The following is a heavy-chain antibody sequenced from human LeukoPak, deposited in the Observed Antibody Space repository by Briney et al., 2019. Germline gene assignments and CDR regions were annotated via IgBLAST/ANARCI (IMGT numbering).Heavy chain of an antibody. CDR3: AREGWPYGMDV. V-gene: IGHV4-30-4*01. J-gene: IGHJ6*02. CDR2: IYYSGST. Sequence: PSETLSLTCTVSGGSISSGDYYWSWIRQPPGKGLEWIGYIYYSGSTYYNPSLKSRVTISVDTSKNQFSLKLSSVTAADTAVYYCAREGWPYGMDVWGQGTTVTVSS. CDR1: GGSISSGDYY.